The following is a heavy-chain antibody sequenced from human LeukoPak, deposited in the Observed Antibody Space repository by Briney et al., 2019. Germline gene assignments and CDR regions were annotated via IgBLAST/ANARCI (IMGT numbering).Heavy chain of an antibody. D-gene: IGHD3-10*01. CDR1: GGSFSGYY. J-gene: IGHJ4*02. V-gene: IGHV4-34*01. CDR3: ASPYYYGSGSYYR. CDR2: INHSGST. Sequence: SETLSLTCAVYGGSFSGYYWSWIRQPPGKGLEWIGEINHSGSTNYNPSLKSRVTISVDTSKNQSSLKLSSVTAADTAVYYCASPYYYGSGSYYRWGQGTLVTVSS.